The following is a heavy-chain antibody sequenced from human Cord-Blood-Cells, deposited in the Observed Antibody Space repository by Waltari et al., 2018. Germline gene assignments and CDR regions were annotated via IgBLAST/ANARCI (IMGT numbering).Heavy chain of an antibody. CDR1: GYTFTSYW. V-gene: IGHV5-51*01. J-gene: IGHJ2*01. D-gene: IGHD6-19*01. CDR2: IYPGDSDT. CDR3: ARGGPTVSGELLDL. Sequence: AEVNKPGDSLKISCKGSGYTFTSYWIGRVRPMPAKGLEWMGIIYPGDSDTRYSRSFQDQVTIYPNNSSGTAYLQWSGLEASDTAMYYCARGGPTVSGELLDLWGHGTLVTVSS.